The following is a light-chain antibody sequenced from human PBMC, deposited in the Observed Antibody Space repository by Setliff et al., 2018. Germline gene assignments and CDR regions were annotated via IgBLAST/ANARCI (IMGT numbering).Light chain of an antibody. CDR2: STN. V-gene: IGLV8-61*01. J-gene: IGLJ1*01. Sequence: QTVVAQEPSFSVSPGGTVTLTCGLNSGSVSSNYNPSWYQQTPGQAPRTLFYSTNTRSSGVPDRFSGSILGNKAALTITGAQADDESDYYCVLNMGSGIYVFGRGTKV. CDR3: VLNMGSGIYV. CDR1: SGSVSSNYN.